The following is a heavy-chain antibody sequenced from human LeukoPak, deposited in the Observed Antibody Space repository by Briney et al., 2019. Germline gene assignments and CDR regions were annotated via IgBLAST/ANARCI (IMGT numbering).Heavy chain of an antibody. V-gene: IGHV3-21*01. D-gene: IGHD7-27*01. J-gene: IGHJ6*03. CDR1: GFTFSSYS. CDR3: ARDSGAGGSYYHYIMDV. Sequence: PGGSLRLSCAASGFTFSSYSLSWVRQAPGKGLERVSSISSSSSYIYYADSVKGRFTLSRDNAKNSLFLQMNSLRAEDTAVYYCARDSGAGGSYYHYIMDVWGKGTTVTVTS. CDR2: ISSSSSYI.